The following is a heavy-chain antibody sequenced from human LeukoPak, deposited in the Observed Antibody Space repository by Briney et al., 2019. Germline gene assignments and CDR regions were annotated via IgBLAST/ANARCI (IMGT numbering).Heavy chain of an antibody. CDR3: ARARLGYCSGASCDLDP. CDR1: GGSISSYY. V-gene: IGHV4-59*12. CDR2: IYYNGST. D-gene: IGHD2-15*01. Sequence: SETLSLTCTVSGGSISSYYWSWIRQPPGKGLEWIGYIYYNGSTNYNPSLKSRVAISVDKSSNQFSLNVRSVTAADTAVYYCARARLGYCSGASCDLDPWGQGLLVTVSS. J-gene: IGHJ5*02.